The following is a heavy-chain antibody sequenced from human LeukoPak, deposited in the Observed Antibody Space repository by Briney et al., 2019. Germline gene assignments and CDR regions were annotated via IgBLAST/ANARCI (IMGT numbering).Heavy chain of an antibody. V-gene: IGHV4-34*01. CDR1: GGSFSGYY. J-gene: IGHJ2*01. CDR2: INHSGST. CDR3: ASGGTMIFDL. D-gene: IGHD3-22*01. Sequence: SETLSLTCAVYGGSFSGYYWSWIRQPPGKGLEWIGEINHSGSTNYNPSLKSRVTISVDTSKNQFSLKLSSVTAADTAVYYCASGGTMIFDLWGRGTLVTVSS.